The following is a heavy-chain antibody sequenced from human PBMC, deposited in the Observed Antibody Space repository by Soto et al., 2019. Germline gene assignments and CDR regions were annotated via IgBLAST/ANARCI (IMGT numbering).Heavy chain of an antibody. CDR1: GLTCSDYY. V-gene: IGHV3-11*01. D-gene: IGHD3-10*01. J-gene: IGHJ5*02. CDR3: AKYYGSGSYYNKHWFAP. Sequence: GGSMRLSCAASGLTCSDYYRSWIRQAPGKGLEWVSSISSSSSTIYYADSVKGRFTISRDNSKTTLYLQMHSMRAEDTAVYYCAKYYGSGSYYNKHWFAPWGQGTLVTVSS. CDR2: ISSSSSTI.